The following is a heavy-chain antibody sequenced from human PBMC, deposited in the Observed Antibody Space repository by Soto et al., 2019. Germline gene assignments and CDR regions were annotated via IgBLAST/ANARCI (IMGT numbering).Heavy chain of an antibody. V-gene: IGHV4-31*03. D-gene: IGHD3-22*01. Sequence: QVQLQESGPGLVKPSQTLTLTCTVSGGSISSGGYYWSWIRQHPGKGLEWIGYIYYSGSTYYNPSLKSRVSISVDTSKNQFSLKLSSVTAADTAVYYCARGPMIVAGEGWFDPWGQGTLVTVSS. CDR1: GGSISSGGYY. CDR2: IYYSGST. J-gene: IGHJ5*01. CDR3: ARGPMIVAGEGWFDP.